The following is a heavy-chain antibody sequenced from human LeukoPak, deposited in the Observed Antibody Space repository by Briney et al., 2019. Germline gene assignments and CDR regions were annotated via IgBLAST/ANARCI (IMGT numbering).Heavy chain of an antibody. CDR1: DGSIGADH. CDR2: MSPSGST. V-gene: IGHV4-59*01. D-gene: IGHD2-21*01. J-gene: IGHJ3*02. Sequence: PSETLSLTCTVSDGSIGADHWSWIRQPPGKGLEWIGYMSPSGSTNYNPSLKNRGTIFRDTSKNQFFLKLSAVTAADTAVYYCAKDRSINAFDIWGQGTVVTVSA. CDR3: AKDRSINAFDI.